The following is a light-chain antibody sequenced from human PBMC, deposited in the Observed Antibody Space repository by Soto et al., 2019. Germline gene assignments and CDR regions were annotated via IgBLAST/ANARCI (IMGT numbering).Light chain of an antibody. CDR1: QSISSW. V-gene: IGKV1-5*01. CDR3: QQYSAYPYT. Sequence: DIQMTQSPSILSASVGDRVTITCRASQSISSWLAWYQQKPGKAPNLLIYDASSLEGGVPSRFSGSGSGTEFTLTISSLQADDFATYYCQQYSAYPYTFGQGTKVDIK. CDR2: DAS. J-gene: IGKJ2*01.